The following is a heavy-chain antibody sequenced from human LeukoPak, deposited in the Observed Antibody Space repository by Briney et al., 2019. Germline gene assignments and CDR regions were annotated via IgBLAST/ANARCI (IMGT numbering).Heavy chain of an antibody. CDR3: GRDPNGDYIGAFDF. Sequence: TGGSLRLSCVGSGFTFSRYAMTWVRQAPGKGPEWVSSIRGSGDGTSYADSVKGRFTMSRDNSKSTLYLQMDSLRAEDTAMYYCGRDPNGDYIGAFDFWGQGTLVTVSS. CDR1: GFTFSRYA. J-gene: IGHJ3*01. D-gene: IGHD4-17*01. CDR2: IRGSGDGT. V-gene: IGHV3-23*01.